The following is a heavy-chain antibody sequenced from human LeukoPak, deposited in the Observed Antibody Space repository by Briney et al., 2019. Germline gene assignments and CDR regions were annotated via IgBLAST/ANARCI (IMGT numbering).Heavy chain of an antibody. CDR1: GGTFSSYA. CDR3: ARADAGGGSTDFDY. CDR2: IIPIFGTA. Sequence: SVKVSCKASGGTFSSYAISWVRQAPGQGLEWMGGIIPIFGTANYSQKFQGRVTITADESTSTAYMELSSLRSEDTAVYYCARADAGGGSTDFDYWGQGTLVTVSS. V-gene: IGHV1-69*13. J-gene: IGHJ4*02. D-gene: IGHD1-26*01.